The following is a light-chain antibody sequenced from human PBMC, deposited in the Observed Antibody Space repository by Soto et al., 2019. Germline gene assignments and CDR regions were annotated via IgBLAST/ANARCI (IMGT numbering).Light chain of an antibody. CDR2: EVS. CDR1: SSDVGSYNF. CDR3: CSYAGSSTPVV. J-gene: IGLJ2*01. V-gene: IGLV2-23*02. Sequence: QSALTQPASVSGSPGQSITISCTGTSSDVGSYNFVSWYQQHPAKAPKLMIYEVSKRPSGVSSRFSGSKSGNTASLTISGLQAEDEADYYCCSYAGSSTPVVFGGGTKVTVL.